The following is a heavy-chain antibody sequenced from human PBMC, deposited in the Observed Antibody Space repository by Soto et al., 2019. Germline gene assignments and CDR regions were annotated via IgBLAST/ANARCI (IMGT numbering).Heavy chain of an antibody. Sequence: SVKVSCKASGGTFSSYTISWVRQAPGQGLEWMGRIIPILGIANYARKFQGRVTITADKSTSTAYMELSSLRSEDTAVYYCARDRRKGIVVVPAATQGWFDPWGQGTLVTVSS. CDR1: GGTFSSYT. V-gene: IGHV1-69*04. CDR2: IIPILGIA. CDR3: ARDRRKGIVVVPAATQGWFDP. D-gene: IGHD2-2*01. J-gene: IGHJ5*02.